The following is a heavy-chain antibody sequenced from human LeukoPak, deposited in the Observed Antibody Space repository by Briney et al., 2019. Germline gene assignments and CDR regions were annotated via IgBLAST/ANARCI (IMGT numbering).Heavy chain of an antibody. CDR1: AYSISGGYY. CDR3: ASWGQGTFDY. Sequence: SETLSLTCTVSAYSISGGYYWGWIRQPPGKGLEWIGTIYHSGNTYYNPSLKSRVTISVDTSKNQFSLKLSSVTAADTAVYYCASWGQGTFDYWGQGTLVTVSS. J-gene: IGHJ4*02. CDR2: IYHSGNT. D-gene: IGHD1-7*01. V-gene: IGHV4-38-2*02.